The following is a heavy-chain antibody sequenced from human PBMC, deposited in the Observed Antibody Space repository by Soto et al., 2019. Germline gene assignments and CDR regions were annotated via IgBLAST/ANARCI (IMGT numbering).Heavy chain of an antibody. Sequence: GSLRLSCAASGFSFSNYAMNWVRQAPGKGLEWVSYISSSSSTIYYADSVKDRFTISRDNAKNSLYLQMNSLRDEDTAVYYCAREWNPLNWFDPWGQGTLVTVSS. CDR2: ISSSSSTI. D-gene: IGHD1-1*01. J-gene: IGHJ5*02. CDR1: GFSFSNYA. V-gene: IGHV3-48*02. CDR3: AREWNPLNWFDP.